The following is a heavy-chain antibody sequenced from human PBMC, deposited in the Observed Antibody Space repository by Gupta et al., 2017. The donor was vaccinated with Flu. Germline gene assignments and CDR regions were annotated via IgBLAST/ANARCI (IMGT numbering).Heavy chain of an antibody. CDR2: LTGSGDST. Sequence: EVQLLESGGDLLQPGGSLSLSCAASGFPFSSYAMSWVRQAPGKGLEWVSALTGSGDSTYYADSVKGRFTISRDNSKNTLYRQMNGLRAEDTAVYYCAKYLWIAAAGTSFDYWGQITLVTVSS. D-gene: IGHD6-13*01. V-gene: IGHV3-23*01. J-gene: IGHJ4*02. CDR1: GFPFSSYA. CDR3: AKYLWIAAAGTSFDY.